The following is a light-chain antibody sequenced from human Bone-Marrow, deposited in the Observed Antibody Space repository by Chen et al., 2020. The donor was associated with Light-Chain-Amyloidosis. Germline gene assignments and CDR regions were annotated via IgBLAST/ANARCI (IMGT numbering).Light chain of an antibody. CDR1: SRDVGGYDF. J-gene: IGLJ2*01. Sequence: QSAPTQPPSPSGTLGQSVTISFTGTSRDVGGYDFVSWYQQHQGKAPKLIFYEVTKRPSGVPDRFSGSNSGNTASLTVSGLQAEEEADYCCSSYEGLKFVVFGGGTKLNVL. CDR2: EVT. V-gene: IGLV2-8*01. CDR3: SSYEGLKFVV.